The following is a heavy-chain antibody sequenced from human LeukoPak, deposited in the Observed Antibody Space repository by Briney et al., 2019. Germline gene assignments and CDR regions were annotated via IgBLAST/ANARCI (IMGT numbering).Heavy chain of an antibody. Sequence: SVKVSCKASGGTFSNHAVSWVRQAPGQGLEWMGGIIPIFGTANYAQKFQGRVTITADESTSTAYMELSSLRSEDTAVYYCARAHRQLERLGRYYFDYWGQGTLVTVSS. J-gene: IGHJ4*02. D-gene: IGHD1-1*01. V-gene: IGHV1-69*01. CDR2: IIPIFGTA. CDR3: ARAHRQLERLGRYYFDY. CDR1: GGTFSNHA.